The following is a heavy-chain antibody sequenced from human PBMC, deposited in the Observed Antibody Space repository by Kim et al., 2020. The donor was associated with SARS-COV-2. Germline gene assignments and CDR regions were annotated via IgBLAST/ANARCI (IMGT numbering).Heavy chain of an antibody. CDR3: ARRRAGGGYYGMDV. J-gene: IGHJ6*02. Sequence: NPSLKSRVTIAVDTSKNQFSLKLSSVTAADTAVYYCARRRAGGGYYGMDVWGQGTTVTVSS. D-gene: IGHD1-26*01. V-gene: IGHV4-39*01.